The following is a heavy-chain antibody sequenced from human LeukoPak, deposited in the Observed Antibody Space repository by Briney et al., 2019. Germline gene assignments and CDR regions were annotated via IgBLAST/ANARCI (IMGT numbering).Heavy chain of an antibody. CDR1: GFTFSSYS. Sequence: GGSLRLSCAASGFTFSSYSMNWVRQAPGKGLEWVSSISSSSSYIYYADSVKGRFTISRDNAKNSLYLQMNSLRAEDTAVYYCARGRPYSSSWYDWFDPWGQGTLVTVSS. CDR3: ARGRPYSSSWYDWFDP. V-gene: IGHV3-21*01. J-gene: IGHJ5*02. D-gene: IGHD6-13*01. CDR2: ISSSSSYI.